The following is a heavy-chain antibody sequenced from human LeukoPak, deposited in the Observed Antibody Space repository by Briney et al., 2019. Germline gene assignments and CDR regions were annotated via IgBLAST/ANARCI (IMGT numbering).Heavy chain of an antibody. CDR2: MSYDGNNK. D-gene: IGHD7-27*01. CDR3: ARGGNWGYFDY. V-gene: IGHV3-30*04. Sequence: GGSLRLSCAASGFSFNMFPMHWVRQAPGKGLECVAVMSYDGNNKYYADSVNGRFTISRDNSKNTLFLQMNSLRTEDTAIYHCARGGNWGYFDYWGQGTLVTVSS. CDR1: GFSFNMFP. J-gene: IGHJ4*02.